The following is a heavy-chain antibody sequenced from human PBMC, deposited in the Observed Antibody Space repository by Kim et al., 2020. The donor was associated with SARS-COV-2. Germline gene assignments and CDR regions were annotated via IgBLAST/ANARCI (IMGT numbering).Heavy chain of an antibody. J-gene: IGHJ6*03. V-gene: IGHV3-7*01. CDR2: IKQDGSEK. CDR1: GFTFSSYW. Sequence: GGSLRLSCAASGFTFSSYWMSWVRQAPGKGLEWVANIKQDGSEKYYVDSVKGRFTISRDNAKNSLYLQMNSLRAEDTAVYYCARISRYVHYYYYYYMDVWGKGTTVTVSS. CDR3: ARISRYVHYYYYYYMDV. D-gene: IGHD5-12*01.